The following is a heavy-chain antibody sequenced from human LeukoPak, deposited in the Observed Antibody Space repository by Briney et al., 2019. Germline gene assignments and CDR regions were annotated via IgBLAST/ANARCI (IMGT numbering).Heavy chain of an antibody. CDR1: GGTFSSYA. J-gene: IGHJ6*03. CDR3: ARAQWELLIDYYYYMDV. D-gene: IGHD1-26*01. Sequence: ASVKVSCKASGGTFSSYAISWVRQATGQGLEWMGWMNPNSGNTGYAQKFQGRVTITRNTSISTAYMELSSLRSEDTAVYYCARAQWELLIDYYYYMDVWGKGTTVTVSS. V-gene: IGHV1-8*03. CDR2: MNPNSGNT.